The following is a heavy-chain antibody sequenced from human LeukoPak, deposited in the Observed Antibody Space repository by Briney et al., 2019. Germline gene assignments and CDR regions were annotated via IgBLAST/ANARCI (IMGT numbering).Heavy chain of an antibody. CDR2: ISGSGGST. CDR3: AKKWGVGTTTLDYFDY. D-gene: IGHD1-26*01. Sequence: GGSLRLSCVASGFTFSNYAMSWVRQAPGKGLEWVSGISGSGGSTYYADSVKGRFTISRDNSKNTLYLQMNSLTDEDTAVYYCAKKWGVGTTTLDYFDYWGQGTLVTFSS. V-gene: IGHV3-23*01. CDR1: GFTFSNYA. J-gene: IGHJ4*02.